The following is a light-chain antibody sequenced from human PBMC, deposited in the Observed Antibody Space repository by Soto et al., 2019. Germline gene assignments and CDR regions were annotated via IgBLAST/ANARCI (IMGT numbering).Light chain of an antibody. V-gene: IGKV3-15*01. CDR2: GAS. CDR3: QQYINWPRT. Sequence: EIVMTQSPATLSVSPGERATLSCRASQSVSSNLAWYQQKPGQAPRLLIYGASTRATGIPARFSGSGSGTEFTLTISSLQSEDFAVYYCQQYINWPRTFGQVTKVEIK. J-gene: IGKJ1*01. CDR1: QSVSSN.